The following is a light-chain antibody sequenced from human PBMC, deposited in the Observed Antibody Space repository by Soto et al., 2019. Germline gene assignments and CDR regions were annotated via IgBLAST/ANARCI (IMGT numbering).Light chain of an antibody. CDR2: AAS. V-gene: IGKV1-9*01. CDR3: QQLNTYPFT. CDR1: QGINSY. Sequence: DIQLTQSPSFLSASIGDRVTITCRASQGINSYLAWYQQKPGKAPKLLIYAASTLQSGVPSRFSGSESGPEFTLTISSLQPEDSATYFCQQLNTYPFTFGPGTKVDFK. J-gene: IGKJ3*01.